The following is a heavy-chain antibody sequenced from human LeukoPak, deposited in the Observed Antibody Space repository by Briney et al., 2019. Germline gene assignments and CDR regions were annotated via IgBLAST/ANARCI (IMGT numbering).Heavy chain of an antibody. Sequence: SQTLSLTCTVSGGSISSGGYYWSWIRQHPGKGLEWIGYIYYSGSTYYNPSLKSRVTISVDTSKNQFSLKLSSVTAADTAVYYCAGGWTAMGNFDYWGQGTLVTVSS. CDR1: GGSISSGGYY. D-gene: IGHD5-18*01. V-gene: IGHV4-31*03. CDR3: AGGWTAMGNFDY. CDR2: IYYSGST. J-gene: IGHJ4*02.